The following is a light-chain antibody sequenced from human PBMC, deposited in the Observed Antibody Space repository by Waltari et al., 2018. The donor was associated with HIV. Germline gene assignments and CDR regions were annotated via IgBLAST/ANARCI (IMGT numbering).Light chain of an antibody. CDR3: QQYYSTPFT. J-gene: IGKJ3*01. V-gene: IGKV4-1*01. CDR1: QSVLYSSNNKNY. CDR2: WAS. Sequence: IVMTQSPDSLAVSLGERATINCKSSQSVLYSSNNKNYLAWYQQKPGQPPKLLIYWASNRESGVPDRFSGSGSGTDFTLTISSLQAEDVAVYYCQQYYSTPFTFGPGTKVDIK.